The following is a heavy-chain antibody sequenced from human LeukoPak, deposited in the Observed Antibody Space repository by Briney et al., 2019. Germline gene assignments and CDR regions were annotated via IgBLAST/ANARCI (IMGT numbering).Heavy chain of an antibody. Sequence: PSETLSLTCTVSGGSISSSGYYWGWIRQPPGKGLEWIASIYYSGSTYYNPSLKSRVTVSVDTSKNQLSLKLSSLTAADTAVYYCARHEYSGSYYGLSWFDPWGQGTLVTVSS. J-gene: IGHJ5*02. D-gene: IGHD1-26*01. CDR1: GGSISSSGYY. CDR2: IYYSGST. V-gene: IGHV4-39*01. CDR3: ARHEYSGSYYGLSWFDP.